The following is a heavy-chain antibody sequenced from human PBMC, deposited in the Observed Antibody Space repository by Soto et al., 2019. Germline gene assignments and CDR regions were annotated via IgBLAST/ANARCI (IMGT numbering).Heavy chain of an antibody. CDR3: AKAVRALPADY. Sequence: QVQLVESGGGVVQPGRSLRLSCAASGFTCSSYGMHWVRQAPGKGLEWVAVISYDGSNKYYADSVKGRFTISRDNSKNTLYLQMNSLRAEDTAVHYCAKAVRALPADYGGQGTLVTVSS. D-gene: IGHD1-26*01. J-gene: IGHJ4*02. CDR1: GFTCSSYG. CDR2: ISYDGSNK. V-gene: IGHV3-30*18.